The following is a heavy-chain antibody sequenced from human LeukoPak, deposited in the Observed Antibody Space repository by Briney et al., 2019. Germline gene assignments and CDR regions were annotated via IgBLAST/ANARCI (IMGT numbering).Heavy chain of an antibody. V-gene: IGHV4-31*03. CDR3: ARDRSGGYFDY. D-gene: IGHD3-16*01. CDR1: GGSICSGGYY. CDR2: IYYSGST. Sequence: SQTLSLTCTVSGGSICSGGYYWSWIRQHPGKGLEWIGYIYYSGSTYYNPSLKSRATISVDTSKNQFSLKLSSVTAADTAVYYCARDRSGGYFDYWGQGTLVTVSS. J-gene: IGHJ4*02.